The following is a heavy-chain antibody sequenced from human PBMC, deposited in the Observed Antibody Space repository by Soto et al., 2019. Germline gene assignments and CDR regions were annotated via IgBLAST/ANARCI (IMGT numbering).Heavy chain of an antibody. D-gene: IGHD6-19*01. CDR2: INHSGST. J-gene: IGHJ6*02. CDR1: YGSFSDYY. V-gene: IGHV4-34*01. Sequence: SETLCLTFAVYYGSFSDYYWRWIRQPPGKGLEWIGEINHSGSTNYNPSLKSRVTISVDTSKNQFSLKLSSVTAADTAVYYCARGRVYIAVAGRYYSYYGMDVWGQGTTVTVSS. CDR3: ARGRVYIAVAGRYYSYYGMDV.